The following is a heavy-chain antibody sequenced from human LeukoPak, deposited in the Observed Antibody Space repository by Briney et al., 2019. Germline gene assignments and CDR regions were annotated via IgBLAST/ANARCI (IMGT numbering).Heavy chain of an antibody. J-gene: IGHJ2*01. CDR1: GGSISNYY. CDR2: IYYSGST. Sequence: SETLSLTCSVSGGSISNYYWSWIRQPPGKGLEWIGSIYYSGSTDYNPSLKSRVTISLDTSKNHFSLNLTSVTAADTAVYYCARELHSMVVGSWYFDLWGRGTLVTVSS. CDR3: ARELHSMVVGSWYFDL. V-gene: IGHV4-59*01. D-gene: IGHD3-22*01.